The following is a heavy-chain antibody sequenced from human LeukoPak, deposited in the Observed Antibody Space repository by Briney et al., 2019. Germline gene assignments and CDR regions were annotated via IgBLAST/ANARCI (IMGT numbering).Heavy chain of an antibody. CDR1: GGSISSNNW. V-gene: IGHV4-4*02. J-gene: IGHJ4*02. D-gene: IGHD6-19*01. CDR3: ARGGDGSGWYFDFDY. CDR2: IYHSGST. Sequence: RPSETLSLTCGVSGGSISSNNWWSWVRQPPGQGLEWIGEIYHSGSTNYSPSLKSRVTISVDTSKNQFSLKLSSVTAADTAVYYCARGGDGSGWYFDFDYWGQGTLVTVSS.